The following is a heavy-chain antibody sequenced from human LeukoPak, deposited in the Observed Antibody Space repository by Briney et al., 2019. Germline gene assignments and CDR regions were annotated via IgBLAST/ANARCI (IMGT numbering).Heavy chain of an antibody. CDR2: IYYSGST. J-gene: IGHJ4*02. CDR3: ASKAYYYDSSGYSPFDY. D-gene: IGHD3-22*01. V-gene: IGHV4-59*01. Sequence: SETLSLTCTVSGGSIGSYYWSWIRQPPGKGLEWIGYIYYSGSTNYNPSLKSRVTISVDTSKNQFSLKLSSVTAADTAVYYCASKAYYYDSSGYSPFDYWGQGTLVTVSS. CDR1: GGSIGSYY.